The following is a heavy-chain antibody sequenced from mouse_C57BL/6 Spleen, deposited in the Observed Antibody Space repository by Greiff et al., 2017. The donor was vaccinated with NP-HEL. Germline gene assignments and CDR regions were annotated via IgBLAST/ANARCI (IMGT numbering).Heavy chain of an antibody. CDR3: ASHITTVVARYFDV. Sequence: EVQLQESGGGLVKPGGSLKLSCAASGFTFSDYGMHWVRQAPEKGLEWVAYISSGSSTIYYADTVKGRFTISRDNAKNTLFLQMTSLRSEDTAMYYCASHITTVVARYFDVWGTGTTVTVSS. CDR2: ISSGSSTI. J-gene: IGHJ1*03. CDR1: GFTFSDYG. V-gene: IGHV5-17*01. D-gene: IGHD1-1*01.